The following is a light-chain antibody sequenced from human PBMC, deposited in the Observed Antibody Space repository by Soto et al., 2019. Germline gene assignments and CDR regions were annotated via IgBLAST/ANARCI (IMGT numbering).Light chain of an antibody. J-gene: IGKJ1*01. V-gene: IGKV2-24*01. CDR2: KIS. CDR3: LQATQFPWT. Sequence: LSSPVTLGQPAAISCRSSNRLVHSDGNTCLGWLQQRPGQALRLRMYKISNRVSGVPDRFRGSGAGTDFTLTISRVEAEDVGVYYCLQATQFPWTFGQVTKVDIK. CDR1: NRLVHSDGNTC.